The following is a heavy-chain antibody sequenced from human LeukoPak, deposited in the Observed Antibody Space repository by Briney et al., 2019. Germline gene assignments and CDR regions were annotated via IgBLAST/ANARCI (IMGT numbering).Heavy chain of an antibody. CDR1: GGSISSYY. CDR2: IYYSGSA. J-gene: IGHJ4*02. Sequence: SETLPLTCPVSGGSISSYYWSWIRQPPGKGLEGIGYIYYSGSANYNPSLKSRVTISVDTSKNQFSLKLSSVTAADTAVYYCARSRIAVAGHRVGYFDYWGQGTLV. D-gene: IGHD6-19*01. CDR3: ARSRIAVAGHRVGYFDY. V-gene: IGHV4-59*01.